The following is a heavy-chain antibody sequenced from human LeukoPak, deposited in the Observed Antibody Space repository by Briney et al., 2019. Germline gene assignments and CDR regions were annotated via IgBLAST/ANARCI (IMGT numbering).Heavy chain of an antibody. CDR3: ARDHHFGALDF. J-gene: IGHJ4*02. CDR1: GFPFSSAW. Sequence: PGGSLRLSCTPSGFPFSSAWMTRVRQAPGKGLEWLGNINQGGTVTNYVDSVKGRFSISRDNAKNTMYLQMSSLRVEDTAVYYCARDHHFGALDFWGQGTLVTVSS. D-gene: IGHD1-26*01. V-gene: IGHV3-7*01. CDR2: INQGGTVT.